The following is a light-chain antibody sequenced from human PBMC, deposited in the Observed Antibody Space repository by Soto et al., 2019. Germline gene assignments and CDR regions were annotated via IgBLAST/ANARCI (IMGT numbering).Light chain of an antibody. Sequence: QSVLTQPASVSGSPGQSITISRTGTSSDIGGYNFVSWYHQHPGKAPKLMIYEVSNRPSGVSDRFSGSKSGNTASLTISGLQAEDEADYYCSSFRSGTTLFGTGTKVTVL. CDR1: SSDIGGYNF. V-gene: IGLV2-14*01. CDR3: SSFRSGTTL. CDR2: EVS. J-gene: IGLJ1*01.